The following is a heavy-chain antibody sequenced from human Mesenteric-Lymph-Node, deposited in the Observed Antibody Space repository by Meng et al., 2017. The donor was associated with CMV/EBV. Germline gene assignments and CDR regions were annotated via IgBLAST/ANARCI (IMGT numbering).Heavy chain of an antibody. CDR3: ARDPEWELGF. V-gene: IGHV3-53*01. D-gene: IGHD1-26*01. CDR1: GFTVSNNY. J-gene: IGHJ4*02. Sequence: LRRSCAASGFTVSNNYMSWVRQAPGKGLEWVSVIYSDGNTYYADSVKGRFTISRDISKNTLYLQMNSLRAEDTAVYYCARDPEWELGFWGQGTLVTVSS. CDR2: IYSDGNT.